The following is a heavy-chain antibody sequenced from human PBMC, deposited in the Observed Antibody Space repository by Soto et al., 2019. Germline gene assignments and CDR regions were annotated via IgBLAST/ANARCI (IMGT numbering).Heavy chain of an antibody. V-gene: IGHV5-51*01. CDR3: AKRNSLGSGSSFYDYRSDL. Sequence: PGQSLKISCKASGYIFSTNWIAWVRHVPGKGLEWMGSIFPADPDISYNPSFQGQVTTSVDKSIDTAYLQWSSLKASDTGTFYCAKRNSLGSGSSFYDYRSDLWGQGTTVTVSS. D-gene: IGHD3-10*01. CDR1: GYIFSTNW. J-gene: IGHJ6*02. CDR2: IFPADPDI.